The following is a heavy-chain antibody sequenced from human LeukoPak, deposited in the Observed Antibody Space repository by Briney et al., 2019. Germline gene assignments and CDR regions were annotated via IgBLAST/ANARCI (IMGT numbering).Heavy chain of an antibody. J-gene: IGHJ4*02. V-gene: IGHV4-34*01. CDR2: INHSGST. D-gene: IGHD2-2*01. CDR3: ARRYCSSTSCLYDY. CDR1: GGSFSGYY. Sequence: SSETLSLTCAVYGGSFSGYYWSWIRQPPGKGLEWIGEINHSGSTNYNPSLKSRVTISVDTSKNQFSLKLSSVTAADTAVYYCARRYCSSTSCLYDYWGQGTLVTVSS.